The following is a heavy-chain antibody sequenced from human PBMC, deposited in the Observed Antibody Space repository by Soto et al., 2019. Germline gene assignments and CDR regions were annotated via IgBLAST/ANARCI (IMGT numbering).Heavy chain of an antibody. D-gene: IGHD3-9*01. Sequence: SETLSVTCTVSGGSISSGDYHWNWIRQHPGKGLEWIGYLYYSGTYYNPSLESRVAISVDTSKNQFSLNLSSVTAADTAVYFCARLPVVTLRSFDWIVYCGQGTLVPAS. CDR2: LYYSGT. J-gene: IGHJ4*01. CDR3: ARLPVVTLRSFDWIVY. V-gene: IGHV4-31*03. CDR1: GGSISSGDYH.